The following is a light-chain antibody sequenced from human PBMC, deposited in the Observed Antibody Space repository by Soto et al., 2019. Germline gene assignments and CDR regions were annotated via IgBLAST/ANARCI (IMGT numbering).Light chain of an antibody. J-gene: IGLJ2*01. Sequence: QSALTQPASVSGSPGQSITISCTGTSSDVGGYNYVSWYQQHPGKAPKLMIYDVSNRTSGVSNRFSGSKSGNTASLTISGLQAEDEADYYCRSYTSSSTLGVFGGGTKLTVL. CDR1: SSDVGGYNY. CDR2: DVS. CDR3: RSYTSSSTLGV. V-gene: IGLV2-14*01.